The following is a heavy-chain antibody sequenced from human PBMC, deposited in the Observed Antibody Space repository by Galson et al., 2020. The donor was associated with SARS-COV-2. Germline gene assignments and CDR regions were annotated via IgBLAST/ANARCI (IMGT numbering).Heavy chain of an antibody. D-gene: IGHD3-10*01. V-gene: IGHV1-3*01. J-gene: IGHJ6*03. CDR3: ARVGVDPVRGVDGTHPEFRVYYYYYMDV. CDR1: GYTFTSYA. CDR2: INAGNGNT. Sequence: ASVKVSCKASGYTFTSYAMHWVRQDPGQRLEWMGWINAGNGNTKYSQKFQGRVTITRDTSASTAYMELSSLRSEDTAVYYCARVGVDPVRGVDGTHPEFRVYYYYYMDVWGKGTTVTVSS.